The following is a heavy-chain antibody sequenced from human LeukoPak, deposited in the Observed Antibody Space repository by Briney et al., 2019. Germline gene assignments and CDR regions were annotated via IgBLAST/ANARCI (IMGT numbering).Heavy chain of an antibody. CDR2: IESSGDM. CDR1: GFTVSGNH. J-gene: IGHJ2*01. CDR3: ARATYSRYWYFDL. Sequence: GGSLRLSCAASGFTVSGNHMSWVRQSPEKGLEWVAIIESSGDMVYANSVKGRFTISRDNSKNTVSLQLNSLRAEDTAMYYCARATYSRYWYFDLWGRGTLVAVSS. D-gene: IGHD1-26*01. V-gene: IGHV3-66*01.